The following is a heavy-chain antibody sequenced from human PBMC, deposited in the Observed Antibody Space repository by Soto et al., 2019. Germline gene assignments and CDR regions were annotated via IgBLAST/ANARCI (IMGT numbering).Heavy chain of an antibody. CDR2: ISAYNGNT. CDR1: GYTFTSYG. CDR3: ARDGPIVTIFGVDSNWFDP. Sequence: ASVKVSCKASGYTFTSYGISWVRQAPGQGLEWMGWISAYNGNTNYAQKLQGRVTMTTDTSTSTAYMELRSLRSDDTAVYYCARDGPIVTIFGVDSNWFDPWGQGTLVTVSS. V-gene: IGHV1-18*01. D-gene: IGHD3-3*01. J-gene: IGHJ5*02.